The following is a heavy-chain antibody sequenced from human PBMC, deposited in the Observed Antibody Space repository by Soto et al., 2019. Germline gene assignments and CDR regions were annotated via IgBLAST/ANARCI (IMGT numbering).Heavy chain of an antibody. D-gene: IGHD1-1*01. CDR2: IYHSGST. CDR1: GGSISSGGYS. Sequence: QLQLQESGSGLVRPSQTLSLTCAVSGGSISSGGYSWNWIRQPPGKGLEWLGYIYHSGSTLYNPSLQSRVNISVDKSKNQFSLKLSSVTAADTAVYYCARDQLEGNWFDPWGQGPLVPVSS. CDR3: ARDQLEGNWFDP. V-gene: IGHV4-30-2*01. J-gene: IGHJ5*02.